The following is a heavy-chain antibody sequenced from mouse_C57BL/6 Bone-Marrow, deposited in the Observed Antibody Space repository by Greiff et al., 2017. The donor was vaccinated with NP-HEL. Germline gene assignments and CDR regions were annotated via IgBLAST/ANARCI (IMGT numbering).Heavy chain of an antibody. V-gene: IGHV7-3*01. CDR3: ARSSGSSPYYFDY. D-gene: IGHD1-1*01. CDR1: GFTFTDYY. Sequence: DVKLAESGGGLVQPGGSLSLSCAASGFTFTDYYMSWVRQPPGKALEWLGFIRNKANGYTTEYSASVKGRFTISRDNSQSILYLQMNALRAEDSATYYCARSSGSSPYYFDYWGQGTTLTVSS. J-gene: IGHJ2*01. CDR2: IRNKANGYTT.